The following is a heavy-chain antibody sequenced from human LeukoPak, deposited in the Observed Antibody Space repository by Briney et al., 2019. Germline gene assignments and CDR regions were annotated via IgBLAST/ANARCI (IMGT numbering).Heavy chain of an antibody. Sequence: SGGSLRLSCTASGSAFSYYGMDWVRQAPGKGLDWVAPIRYDGSKKYYAESVKGRFTIFRDTSKNTLYLQMSGLRAEDTAVYYCAKHRYRLADYPEYWGQGILVIVSS. V-gene: IGHV3-30*02. CDR1: GSAFSYYG. CDR3: AKHRYRLADYPEY. J-gene: IGHJ4*02. D-gene: IGHD4/OR15-4a*01. CDR2: IRYDGSKK.